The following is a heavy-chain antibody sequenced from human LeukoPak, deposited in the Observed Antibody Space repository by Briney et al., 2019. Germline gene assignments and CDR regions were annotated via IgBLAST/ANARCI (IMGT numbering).Heavy chain of an antibody. J-gene: IGHJ6*03. CDR2: IIPMFGTT. Sequence: SVKVSCEASGGTFSNYAISWVRQAPGQGLEWMGRIIPMFGTTNYAQKFQGRVTITTDESTSTAYMEVSSLRIEDTAVYYCASVTVTTWAPDGHMDVWGKGTTVTVSS. CDR1: GGTFSNYA. V-gene: IGHV1-69*05. D-gene: IGHD4-11*01. CDR3: ASVTVTTWAPDGHMDV.